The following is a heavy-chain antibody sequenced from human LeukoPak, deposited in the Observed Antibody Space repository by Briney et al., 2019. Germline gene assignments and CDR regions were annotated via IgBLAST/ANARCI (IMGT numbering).Heavy chain of an antibody. D-gene: IGHD3-10*01. Sequence: ASVKVSCKASGYSFSTHDINWVRQATGQGLEYMGWVNPNSGNTGYAQNFQGRVTMTRDTSTTTACMKLSNLRSDDTAVYYCARGGTMVRGVNALGNYGMDVWGQGTTVTVSS. CDR2: VNPNSGNT. J-gene: IGHJ6*02. CDR1: GYSFSTHD. V-gene: IGHV1-8*01. CDR3: ARGGTMVRGVNALGNYGMDV.